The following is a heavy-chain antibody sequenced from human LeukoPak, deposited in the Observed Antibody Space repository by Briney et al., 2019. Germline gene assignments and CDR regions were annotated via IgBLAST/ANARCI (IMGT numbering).Heavy chain of an antibody. CDR3: ARSLGGAYDY. V-gene: IGHV3-7*01. J-gene: IGHJ4*02. CDR2: IKGDGSET. D-gene: IGHD1-26*01. CDR1: GSGFTFSEFW. Sequence: GGSLRLSCVASGSGFTFSEFWMGWVRQAPGERLEWVANIKGDGSETYYVDSVKGRFTISRDNAKNTLYLQMDSLRAEDTAVYYCARSLGGAYDYWGQGTLVTVSS.